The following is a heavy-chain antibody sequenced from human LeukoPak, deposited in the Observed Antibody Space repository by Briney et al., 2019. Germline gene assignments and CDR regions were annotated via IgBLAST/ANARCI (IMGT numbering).Heavy chain of an antibody. CDR2: IYYSGST. Sequence: SETLSLTCTVPGGSISSYYWSWIRQPPGKGLEWIGYIYYSGSTNYNPSLKSRVTISVDTSKSQFSLKLSSVTAADTAVYYCARAVSWTDYYYYMDVWGKGTTVTVSS. J-gene: IGHJ6*03. CDR3: ARAVSWTDYYYYMDV. D-gene: IGHD6-13*01. CDR1: GGSISSYY. V-gene: IGHV4-59*01.